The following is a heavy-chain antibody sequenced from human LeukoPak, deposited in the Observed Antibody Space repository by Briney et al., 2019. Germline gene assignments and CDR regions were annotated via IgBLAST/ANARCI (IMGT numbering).Heavy chain of an antibody. Sequence: SGKVSCKASGATFTSYAISWERQAPGQGLEWMGRFIPIFGTANYTQKCQGRVTITTYESTSTAYMELSSLSSEDTAVYYCARGSLSAGSYYYMDVRGKGTTVTVSS. CDR2: FIPIFGTA. CDR1: GATFTSYA. V-gene: IGHV1-69*05. CDR3: ARGSLSAGSYYYMDV. D-gene: IGHD3-10*01. J-gene: IGHJ6*03.